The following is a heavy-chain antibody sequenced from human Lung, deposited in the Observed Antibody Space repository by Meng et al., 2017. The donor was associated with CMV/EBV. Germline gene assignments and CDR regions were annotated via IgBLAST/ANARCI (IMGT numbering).Heavy chain of an antibody. Sequence: GGSLRLXCAASGFTFSSYSMNWVRQAPGKGLEWVSSISSSSSYIYYADSVKGRFTISRDNAKNSLYLQMNSLRAEDTAVYYCAREGGRAGTPGSYYYGMDVWGQGNXVNGSS. CDR1: GFTFSSYS. D-gene: IGHD1-1*01. V-gene: IGHV3-21*01. CDR3: AREGGRAGTPGSYYYGMDV. J-gene: IGHJ6*01. CDR2: ISSSSSYI.